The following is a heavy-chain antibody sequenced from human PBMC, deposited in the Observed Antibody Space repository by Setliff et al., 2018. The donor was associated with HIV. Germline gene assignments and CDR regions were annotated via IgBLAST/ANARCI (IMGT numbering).Heavy chain of an antibody. CDR2: INPSGGST. Sequence: GASVKVSSKASGYTFTSYYIHWVRQAPGQGLEWMGEINPSGGSTSYSEKFRGRATMTRDTSRSTVYMELSSLRFDDTAVYYCARVPILRYASPVDMWGQGTLVTVSS. J-gene: IGHJ4*02. CDR1: GYTFTSYY. CDR3: ARVPILRYASPVDM. V-gene: IGHV1-46*01. D-gene: IGHD3-9*01.